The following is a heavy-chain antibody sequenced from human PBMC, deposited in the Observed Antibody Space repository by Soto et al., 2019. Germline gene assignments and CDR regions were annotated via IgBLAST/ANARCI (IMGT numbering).Heavy chain of an antibody. V-gene: IGHV1-3*01. CDR1: GYTFTSYA. CDR2: INAGNGNT. Sequence: ASVKVSCKASGYTFTSYAMHWVRQAPGQRLEWMGWINAGNGNTKYSQKFQGRVTITRDTSASTAYMELSSLRSEDTGVYYWAGLQGVPDMVRSTQTGSGWYYYGMDVWGQGTTVTVSS. D-gene: IGHD3-10*01. J-gene: IGHJ6*02. CDR3: AGLQGVPDMVRSTQTGSGWYYYGMDV.